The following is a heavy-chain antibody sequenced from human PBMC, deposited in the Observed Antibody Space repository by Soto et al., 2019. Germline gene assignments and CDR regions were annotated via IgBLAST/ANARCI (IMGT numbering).Heavy chain of an antibody. D-gene: IGHD5-18*01. CDR1: GGSISRGDYY. V-gene: IGHV4-30-4*01. CDR2: IYYSGST. CDR3: ATGDSYGLIFGY. Sequence: PSETLSLTCTVSGGSISRGDYYWSWIRQPPGKGLEWIGYIYYSGSTYYNPSLKSRVTISVDTYKNQFSLKLSSVTAADTAGYDCATGDSYGLIFGYGRQRTLVTVSS. J-gene: IGHJ4*02.